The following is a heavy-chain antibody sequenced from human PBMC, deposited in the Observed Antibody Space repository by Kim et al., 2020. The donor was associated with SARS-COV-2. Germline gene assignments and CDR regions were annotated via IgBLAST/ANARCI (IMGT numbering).Heavy chain of an antibody. CDR3: ARVGCTSTTCLDY. Sequence: DYGKGRFTLSRDNSKNALYLQINSLRAEDTAVYYCARVGCTSTTCLDYWGQGTLVTVSS. D-gene: IGHD2-2*01. J-gene: IGHJ4*02. V-gene: IGHV3-30*01.